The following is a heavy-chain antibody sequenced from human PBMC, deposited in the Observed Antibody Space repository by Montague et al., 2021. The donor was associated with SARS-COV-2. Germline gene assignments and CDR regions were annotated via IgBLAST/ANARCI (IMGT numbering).Heavy chain of an antibody. J-gene: IGHJ4*02. CDR2: LSSSGST. D-gene: IGHD6-19*01. V-gene: IGHV4-39*02. Sequence: SETLSLTCIVSGESIDRDTYYWGWIRQSPGKGLEWIGSLSSSGSTYYXXXLGSRVTISMDTSKNHFSLKVNSVTATDTAVYFCARPGSVSGWFYFDDWGQGTLVSVSS. CDR3: ARPGSVSGWFYFDD. CDR1: GESIDRDTYY.